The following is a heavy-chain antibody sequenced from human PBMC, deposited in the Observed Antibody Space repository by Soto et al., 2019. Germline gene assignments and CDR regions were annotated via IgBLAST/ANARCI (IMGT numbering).Heavy chain of an antibody. CDR2: ISYDGSNK. J-gene: IGHJ6*02. V-gene: IGHV3-30*18. CDR3: AKEVWSGPMDV. Sequence: QVQLVESGGGVVQPGRSLRLSCAASGFTFSSYGMHWVRQAPGKGLEWVAVISYDGSNKYYADSVKGRFTISRDNSKHTLYLQMNGLRAEDTAVYYCAKEVWSGPMDVWGQGTTVTVSS. D-gene: IGHD3-3*01. CDR1: GFTFSSYG.